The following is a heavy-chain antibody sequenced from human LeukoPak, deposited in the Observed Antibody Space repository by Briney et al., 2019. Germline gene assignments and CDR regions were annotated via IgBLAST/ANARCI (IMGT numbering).Heavy chain of an antibody. CDR3: ARRARRGYDY. V-gene: IGHV4-34*01. CDR2: ISHSGST. D-gene: IGHD3-22*01. Sequence: SETLSLTCAVYGGSFSGYYWSWIRQPPGKGLEWIGEISHSGSTNYNPSLKSRVTISVDTSKNQFSLKLSSVTAADTAVYYCARRARRGYDYWGQGTLVTVSS. CDR1: GGSFSGYY. J-gene: IGHJ4*02.